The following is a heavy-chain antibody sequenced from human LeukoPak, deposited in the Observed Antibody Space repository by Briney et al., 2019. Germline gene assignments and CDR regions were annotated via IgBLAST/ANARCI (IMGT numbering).Heavy chain of an antibody. J-gene: IGHJ3*02. Sequence: GGSLRLSCAASGFTFSSYAMSWVRQAPGKGLEWVSAISVSGNTYHADSVKGRFTISRDSSKNTLYLQMNRLRAEDTAVYYCARELRTPYDILGRGNAFDIWGQGTMVTVSS. V-gene: IGHV3-23*01. CDR1: GFTFSSYA. D-gene: IGHD3-9*01. CDR2: ISVSGNT. CDR3: ARELRTPYDILGRGNAFDI.